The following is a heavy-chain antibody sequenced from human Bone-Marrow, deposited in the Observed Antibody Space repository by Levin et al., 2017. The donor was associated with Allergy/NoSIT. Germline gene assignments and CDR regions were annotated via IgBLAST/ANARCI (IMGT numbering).Heavy chain of an antibody. CDR3: TRDNRMPVGGTGWFDA. CDR2: IDPSGGAT. Sequence: ASVKVSCKTSGYVFATHYMHWVRQAPTQGLEWMGLIDPSGGATTYAQNFQGRVTVTRDASTATVYLELTNLTSEDTGIYYCTRDNRMPVGGTGWFDAWGQGALVTVFS. CDR1: GYVFATHY. J-gene: IGHJ5*02. D-gene: IGHD4-23*01. V-gene: IGHV1-46*03.